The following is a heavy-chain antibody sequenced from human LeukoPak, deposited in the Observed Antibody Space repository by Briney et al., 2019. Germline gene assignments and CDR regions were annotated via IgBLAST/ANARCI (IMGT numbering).Heavy chain of an antibody. J-gene: IGHJ4*02. D-gene: IGHD3-3*01. V-gene: IGHV1-69*04. CDR3: ASSEWSGYPYYFDY. CDR2: IIPILGIA. Sequence: SVKVSCKASGGTFSSYAISWVRQAPGQGLEWMGRIIPILGIANYAQKFQGRVTITADKSTSTAYMELSSLRSEDTAVYYCASSEWSGYPYYFDYWGQGTLVTVPS. CDR1: GGTFSSYA.